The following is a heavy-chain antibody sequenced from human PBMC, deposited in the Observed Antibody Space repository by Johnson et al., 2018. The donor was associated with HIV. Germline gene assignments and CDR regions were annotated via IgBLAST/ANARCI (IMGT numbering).Heavy chain of an antibody. J-gene: IGHJ3*01. CDR3: VRDTGYCSGGRCDDAFDV. Sequence: EVQLVESGGGLVQPGRSLRLSCAASGFTFHDYGMNWVRQTPGKGLEWVSGINWNGGSTGFADSVKGRFTISRDNAKNSMYLQMNSLRVEDTALYYCVRDTGYCSGGRCDDAFDVWGQGTVVTVSS. CDR1: GFTFHDYG. D-gene: IGHD2-15*01. CDR2: INWNGGST. V-gene: IGHV3-20*04.